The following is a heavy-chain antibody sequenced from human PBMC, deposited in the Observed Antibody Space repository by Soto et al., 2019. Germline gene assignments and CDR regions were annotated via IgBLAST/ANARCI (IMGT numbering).Heavy chain of an antibody. CDR3: ARGDTYFDY. J-gene: IGHJ4*02. V-gene: IGHV4-59*01. CDR1: GGSISSYY. D-gene: IGHD5-18*01. CDR2: IYYSGST. Sequence: ETLSLTCTVSGGSISSYYWSWIRQPPGKGLEWIGYIYYSGSTNYNPSLKSRVTMSVDTSRNQFSLKLTSVTAADTAVYYCARGDTYFDYWGQGTLVTVSS.